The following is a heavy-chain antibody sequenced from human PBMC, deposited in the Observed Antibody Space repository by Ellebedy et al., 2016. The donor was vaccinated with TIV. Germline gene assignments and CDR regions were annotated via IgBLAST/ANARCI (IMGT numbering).Heavy chain of an antibody. Sequence: ASVKVSXKGSGYSFSSYTIGWVRQAPGQGLEWMGWISGSNGNTKYAQKFQGRVTMTTDTSTNTAYMELRSLRSDDTAVYYCAREGAYDSGGYYELFDYWGQGTLVTVFS. D-gene: IGHD3-22*01. J-gene: IGHJ4*02. CDR3: AREGAYDSGGYYELFDY. CDR1: GYSFSSYT. CDR2: ISGSNGNT. V-gene: IGHV1-18*01.